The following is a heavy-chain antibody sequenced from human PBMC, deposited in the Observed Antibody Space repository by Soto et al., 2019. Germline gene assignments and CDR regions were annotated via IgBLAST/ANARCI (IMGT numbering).Heavy chain of an antibody. CDR1: GFSLSADGVG. CDR2: IYWDDDQ. J-gene: IGHJ3*01. Sequence: KESGPTLVKPTQTLTLTCTFSGFSLSADGVGVGWIRQPPGKALEWLALIYWDDDQRYRPSLKTRLTITKDTSKNQVVLTMTNMDPVDTATYYCAHAYGGTSWPNDAFDVWGQGTVVTVSS. CDR3: AHAYGGTSWPNDAFDV. D-gene: IGHD2-21*01. V-gene: IGHV2-5*02.